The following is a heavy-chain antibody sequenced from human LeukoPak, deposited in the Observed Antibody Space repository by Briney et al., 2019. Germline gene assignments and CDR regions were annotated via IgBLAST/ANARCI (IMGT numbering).Heavy chain of an antibody. CDR3: ARDRGPYYDFWSGYVDNNWFDP. Sequence: PGGSLRLSCAASGFTFSSYSMNWVRQAPGKGLEWVSYISSSSSTIYYADSVKGRFTISRDNAKNSLYLQMNSLRDEDTAVYYCARDRGPYYDFWSGYVDNNWFDPWGQGTLVTVSS. J-gene: IGHJ5*02. D-gene: IGHD3-3*01. V-gene: IGHV3-48*02. CDR1: GFTFSSYS. CDR2: ISSSSSTI.